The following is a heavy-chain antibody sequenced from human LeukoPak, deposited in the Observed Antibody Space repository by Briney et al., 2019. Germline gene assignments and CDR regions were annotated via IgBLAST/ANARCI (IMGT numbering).Heavy chain of an antibody. J-gene: IGHJ6*03. D-gene: IGHD3-3*01. Sequence: PGGSLRLSCAASGFTFSGYDMHWVRQAPGKGLEWVAFIRYDESEKYYADSGKGRFTISRDNSMNTLYLQTNSLRPEDTAVYFCAKGHFWSGASYSFYMDVWGKGTTVTVSS. CDR1: GFTFSGYD. CDR3: AKGHFWSGASYSFYMDV. CDR2: IRYDESEK. V-gene: IGHV3-30*02.